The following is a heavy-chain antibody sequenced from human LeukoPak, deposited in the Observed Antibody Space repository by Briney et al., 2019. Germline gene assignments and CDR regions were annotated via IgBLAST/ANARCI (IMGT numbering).Heavy chain of an antibody. J-gene: IGHJ5*02. D-gene: IGHD3-3*01. CDR1: GGSFSGYY. CDR2: INHSGST. CDR3: ARGRRDITIFGVVIIRENWLDP. Sequence: PSETLSLTCAIYGGSFSGYYWSWIRQPPGKGLEWIGEINHSGSTNYNPSLKSRVTISVDTSKNQFSLKLSSVTAADTAVYYCARGRRDITIFGVVIIRENWLDPWGQGTLVTVSS. V-gene: IGHV4-34*01.